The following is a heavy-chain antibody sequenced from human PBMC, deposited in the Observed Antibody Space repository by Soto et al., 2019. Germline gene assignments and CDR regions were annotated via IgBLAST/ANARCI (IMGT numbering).Heavy chain of an antibody. V-gene: IGHV3-11*01. CDR1: GFTFSDYY. Sequence: QVQLVESGGGLVNPGGSLRLSCVASGFTFSDYYMTWIRQAPGKGLEWVSCISDGGRAMYYADSVKGRFTISRDNADNSLYCQRNGRRAGDTAVYYCARERVVDGGGHPNDYWGRGALVTVS. CDR3: ARERVVDGGGHPNDY. J-gene: IGHJ4*02. CDR2: ISDGGRAM. D-gene: IGHD2-15*01.